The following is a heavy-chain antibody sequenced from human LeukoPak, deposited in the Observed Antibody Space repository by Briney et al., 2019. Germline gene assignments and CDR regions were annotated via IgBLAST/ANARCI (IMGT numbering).Heavy chain of an antibody. D-gene: IGHD6-19*01. Sequence: SETLSLTCAVNGGSFSGYYWSWIRQPPGKGLEWIGEINHSGSTNYNPSLKSRVTISVDTSKNLFSLKLSSVTAADTAVYYCARGLQWLSAFDIWGQGTMVTVSS. J-gene: IGHJ3*02. CDR1: GGSFSGYY. CDR3: ARGLQWLSAFDI. V-gene: IGHV4-34*01. CDR2: INHSGST.